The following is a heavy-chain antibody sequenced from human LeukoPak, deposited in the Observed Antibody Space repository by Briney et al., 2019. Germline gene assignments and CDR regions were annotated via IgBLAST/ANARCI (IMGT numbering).Heavy chain of an antibody. V-gene: IGHV1-18*04. Sequence: ASVKVSCKASGYTFTSYGINWVRQAPGQGLEWMGWISAYNGNTNYAQKLQGRVTMTTDTSTSTAYMELRSLRSDDTAVYYCARDPSVDTAIGFDYWGQGTLVTVSS. CDR2: ISAYNGNT. CDR3: ARDPSVDTAIGFDY. CDR1: GYTFTSYG. D-gene: IGHD5-18*01. J-gene: IGHJ4*02.